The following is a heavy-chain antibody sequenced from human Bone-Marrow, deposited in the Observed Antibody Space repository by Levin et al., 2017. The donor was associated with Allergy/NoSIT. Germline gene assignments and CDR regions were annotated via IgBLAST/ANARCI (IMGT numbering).Heavy chain of an antibody. D-gene: IGHD3-3*01. J-gene: IGHJ4*02. V-gene: IGHV3-9*01. CDR3: AKGGGDFWSGYHNDY. Sequence: GGSLRLSCVASGFTFDDYAMHWVRQAPGKGLEWVSGINWNSGSLGYADSVKGRFTISRDNAKNSLYLQMNSLRAEDTALYYCAKGGGDFWSGYHNDYWGQGTLVTVSS. CDR1: GFTFDDYA. CDR2: INWNSGSL.